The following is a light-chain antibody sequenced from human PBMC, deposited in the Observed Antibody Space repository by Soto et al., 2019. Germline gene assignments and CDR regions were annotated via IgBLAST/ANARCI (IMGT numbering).Light chain of an antibody. CDR2: SAS. J-gene: IGKJ1*01. Sequence: EIVMPQSLGTLSVSPGERDTLSCRASQNAISNLAWYQQRPGQARRLLISSASTRATGIPARFSGSGSGTEFTLTISSQQSGDAAVYYCQQYYEWPRGTFGQGTKVEIK. CDR3: QQYYEWPRGT. V-gene: IGKV3-15*01. CDR1: QNAISN.